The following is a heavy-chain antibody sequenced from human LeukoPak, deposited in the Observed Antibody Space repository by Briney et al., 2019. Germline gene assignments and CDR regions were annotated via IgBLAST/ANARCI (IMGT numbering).Heavy chain of an antibody. J-gene: IGHJ4*02. CDR3: ARGQLRLRSPLYHWNVGGY. V-gene: IGHV1-2*02. CDR2: IDPNSGGT. Sequence: ASVKVSCKASGYTFTGYYMHWVRQAPGQGLEWMGWIDPNSGGTNYAQKFQGRVTMTRDTSISTAYMELSRLRSDDTAVYYCARGQLRLRSPLYHWNVGGYWGQGTLVTVSS. CDR1: GYTFTGYY. D-gene: IGHD1-1*01.